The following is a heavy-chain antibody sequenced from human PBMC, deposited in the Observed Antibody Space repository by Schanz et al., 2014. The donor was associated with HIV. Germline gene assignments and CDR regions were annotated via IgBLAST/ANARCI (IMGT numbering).Heavy chain of an antibody. J-gene: IGHJ4*02. V-gene: IGHV3-23*04. Sequence: DVQLVESGGGVVQPGRSLRLSCVASGFTFSTYAMSWVRQAPGKGLEWVSGMRGSDDSTFYADSVKGRFTISRDNSKXTLXLXXXSXXXXXXAVYYCAKGVLRDYYDSSGYPWWGQGTLVTVSS. CDR2: MRGSDDST. D-gene: IGHD3-22*01. CDR1: GFTFSTYA. CDR3: AKGVLRDYYDSSGYPW.